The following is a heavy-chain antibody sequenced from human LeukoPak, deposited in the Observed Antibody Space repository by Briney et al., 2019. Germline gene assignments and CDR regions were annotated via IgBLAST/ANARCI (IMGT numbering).Heavy chain of an antibody. V-gene: IGHV3-21*01. CDR1: GFTFSSYR. J-gene: IGHJ3*02. D-gene: IGHD5-24*01. CDR3: ARTLHDAFEI. Sequence: GGSLRHSCAASGFTFSSYRMNWVRQAPGKGLEWVSSISSSSSYIYYADSVKGRFTISGDNAKNSLYLQMNSLRAEDTAVYYCARTLHDAFEIWGPRKMVTVSS. CDR2: ISSSSSYI.